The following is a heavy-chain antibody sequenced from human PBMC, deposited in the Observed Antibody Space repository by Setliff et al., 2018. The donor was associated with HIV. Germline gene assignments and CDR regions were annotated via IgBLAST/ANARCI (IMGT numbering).Heavy chain of an antibody. CDR1: GGSISSRY. J-gene: IGHJ6*03. D-gene: IGHD3-3*01. CDR3: ARCYYNFWSGYPLDYMDV. CDR2: IYTSGST. Sequence: SETLSLTCTVSGGSISSRYWSWIRQPPGKGPEWIGHIYTSGSTNYNPSLKSRVTMSVGTSKNQFSLKLSSVTAADTAVYYCARCYYNFWSGYPLDYMDVWGKGTTVTVSS. V-gene: IGHV4-4*08.